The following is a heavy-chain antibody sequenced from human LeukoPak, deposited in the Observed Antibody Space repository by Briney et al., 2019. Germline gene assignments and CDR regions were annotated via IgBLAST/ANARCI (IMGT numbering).Heavy chain of an antibody. Sequence: PSETLSLPCIVPGGPLSSSYWSWIRKPPGKGLEWIGYIYYSGSTNYNPSLKSRVTISVDTSKNQFSLKLSSVTAADTAVYYCARTLGEGTATWFDPWGQGTLVTVSS. D-gene: IGHD3-10*01. CDR3: ARTLGEGTATWFDP. CDR2: IYYSGST. V-gene: IGHV4-59*13. J-gene: IGHJ5*02. CDR1: GGPLSSSY.